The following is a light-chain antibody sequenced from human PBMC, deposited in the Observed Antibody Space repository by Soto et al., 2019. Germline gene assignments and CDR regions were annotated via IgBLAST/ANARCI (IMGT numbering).Light chain of an antibody. V-gene: IGLV2-8*01. J-gene: IGLJ1*01. Sequence: QSVLTQPPSASGPPGQSVTISCTGTSSDVGGYDYVSWYKQHPGKAPKLMIYEVSKRPSGVPDRFSGSKSDNTAALTVSGLQAEDEADYYCSSYVGTNSYVFGTGTKVTVL. CDR2: EVS. CDR3: SSYVGTNSYV. CDR1: SSDVGGYDY.